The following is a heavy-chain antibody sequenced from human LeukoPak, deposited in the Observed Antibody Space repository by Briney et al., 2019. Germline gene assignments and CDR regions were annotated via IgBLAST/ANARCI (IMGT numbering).Heavy chain of an antibody. Sequence: GGSLRLSCAASGFTFSSYAMHWVRQAPGKGLEYVSAISSNGGSTYYANSVKGRFTISRDNSKNTLYLQMGSLRAKDMAVYYCARPLRGVVYDAFDIWGQGTMVTVSS. J-gene: IGHJ3*02. V-gene: IGHV3-64*01. CDR1: GFTFSSYA. CDR3: ARPLRGVVYDAFDI. CDR2: ISSNGGST. D-gene: IGHD3-3*01.